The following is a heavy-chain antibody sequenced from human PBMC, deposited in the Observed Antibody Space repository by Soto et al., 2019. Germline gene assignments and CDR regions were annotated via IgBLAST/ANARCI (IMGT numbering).Heavy chain of an antibody. D-gene: IGHD5-12*01. CDR3: ARDPEGLNWFDP. CDR1: GGSISSYY. V-gene: IGHV4-59*01. Sequence: QVQLQESGPGLVKPSETLSLTCTVSGGSISSYYWSWIRQPPGKGLEWIGYIYYSGSTNYHPSLKSRVTISVDTSKNQFSLKLSSVTAADTAVYHCARDPEGLNWFDPWGQGTLVTVSS. CDR2: IYYSGST. J-gene: IGHJ5*02.